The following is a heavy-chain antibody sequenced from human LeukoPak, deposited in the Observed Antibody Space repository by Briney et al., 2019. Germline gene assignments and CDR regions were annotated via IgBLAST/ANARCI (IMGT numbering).Heavy chain of an antibody. Sequence: PGRSLRLSCAASGFTFDDYAMHWVRQAPGKGLEWVSGISWNSGSIGYADSVKGRFTISRDNAKNSLYLQMNSLRAEDTALYYCAKGRSDYLAIPFDPWGQGTLVTVSS. D-gene: IGHD4-17*01. V-gene: IGHV3-9*01. CDR1: GFTFDDYA. CDR3: AKGRSDYLAIPFDP. CDR2: ISWNSGSI. J-gene: IGHJ5*02.